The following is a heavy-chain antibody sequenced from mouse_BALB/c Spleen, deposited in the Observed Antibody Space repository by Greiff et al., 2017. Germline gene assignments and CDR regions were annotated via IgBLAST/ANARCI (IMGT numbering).Heavy chain of an antibody. CDR1: GYTFTSYW. Sequence: VKLQQSGAELAKPGASVKMSCKASGYTFTSYWMHWVKQRPGQGLEWIGYINPSTGYTEYNQKFKDKATLTADKSSSTAYMQLSSLTSEDSAVYYCARGGTTVVRAMDYWGQGTSVTVSS. CDR2: INPSTGYT. D-gene: IGHD1-1*01. CDR3: ARGGTTVVRAMDY. J-gene: IGHJ4*01. V-gene: IGHV1-7*01.